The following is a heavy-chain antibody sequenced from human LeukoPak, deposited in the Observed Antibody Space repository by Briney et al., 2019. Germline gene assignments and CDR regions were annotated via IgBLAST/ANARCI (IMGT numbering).Heavy chain of an antibody. CDR1: GFTFSDYY. J-gene: IGHJ4*02. Sequence: NPWGSLRLSCAASGFTFSDYYMSWIRQAPGKGLEWVSYISSSGSTIYYADSVKGRFTIPRDNAKNSLYLQMNSLRAEDTAVYYCAREALGSGSPVDYWGQGTLVTVSS. CDR2: ISSSGSTI. D-gene: IGHD3-10*02. CDR3: AREALGSGSPVDY. V-gene: IGHV3-11*01.